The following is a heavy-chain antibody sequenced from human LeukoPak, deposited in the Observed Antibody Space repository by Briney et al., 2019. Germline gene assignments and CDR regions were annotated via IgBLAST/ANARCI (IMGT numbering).Heavy chain of an antibody. CDR3: ARVRAIAGYYGMDV. CDR1: GGSISSGGYY. J-gene: IGHJ6*02. Sequence: SETLSLTCTVSGGSISSGGYYWSWIRQHPGKGLEWIGYIYYSGSTYYNPSLKSRVTISVDTSKNQFSLKLSSVTAADTAVYYCARVRAIAGYYGMDVWGQGTTVTVSS. CDR2: IYYSGST. V-gene: IGHV4-31*03.